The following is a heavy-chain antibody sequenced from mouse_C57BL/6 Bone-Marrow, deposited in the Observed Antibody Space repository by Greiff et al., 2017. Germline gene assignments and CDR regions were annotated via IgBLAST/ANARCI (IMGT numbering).Heavy chain of an antibody. J-gene: IGHJ2*01. CDR3: ELNFDY. CDR2: INPNSGST. CDR1: GYTFTSYG. Sequence: VQLQQSGPELARPGASVKMSCKASGYTFTSYGMSWVKQSTGQGLEWIGDINPNSGSTYYNEKFKGKATLTADKSSSTAYMELRSLTSEDSAVFCYELNFDYWGQGTTLTVSS. V-gene: IGHV1-81*01.